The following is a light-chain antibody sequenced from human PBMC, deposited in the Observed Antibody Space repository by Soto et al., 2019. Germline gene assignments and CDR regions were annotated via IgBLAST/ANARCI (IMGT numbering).Light chain of an antibody. J-gene: IGKJ5*01. CDR1: QGISSY. V-gene: IGKV1-8*01. Sequence: AIRMTQSPSSFSASTGDRVTITCRASQGISSYLACYPQKPGKAPKLLLYAASPLQSGVPSRFSGSGSGTDFTLTTGGLRAEDVPTCSCQMYYSYPIPFGKATGLDI. CDR2: AAS. CDR3: QMYYSYPIP.